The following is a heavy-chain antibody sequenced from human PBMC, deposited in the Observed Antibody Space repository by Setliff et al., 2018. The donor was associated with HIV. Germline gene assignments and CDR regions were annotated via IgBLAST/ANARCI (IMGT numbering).Heavy chain of an antibody. CDR2: IIPIFGTA. CDR1: GGTFSSYA. D-gene: IGHD3-3*01. J-gene: IGHJ6*03. Sequence: SVKVSCKASGGTFSSYAISWVRQAPGQGLEWMGGIIPIFGTANYAQKFQGRVTITADESTSTAYMELSSLRSEDTAVYYCARGGGGDYNCWSGYYTGGGYYYMDVWGKGTTVTVSS. V-gene: IGHV1-69*13. CDR3: ARGGGGDYNCWSGYYTGGGYYYMDV.